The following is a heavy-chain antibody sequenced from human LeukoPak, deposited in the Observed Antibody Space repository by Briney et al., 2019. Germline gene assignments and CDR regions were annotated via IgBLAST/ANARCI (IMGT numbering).Heavy chain of an antibody. J-gene: IGHJ4*02. CDR2: IYYSGST. V-gene: IGHV4-59*12. D-gene: IGHD3-10*01. CDR3: ARPRLLYGSGPTLV. CDR1: GGSISSYY. Sequence: SETLSLTCTVSGGSISSYYWSWIRQPPGKGLEWIGNIYYSGSTNYNPSLKSRVTISVDASKNQFSLKLNSVTAADTAVYYCARPRLLYGSGPTLVWGPGTLVTVSS.